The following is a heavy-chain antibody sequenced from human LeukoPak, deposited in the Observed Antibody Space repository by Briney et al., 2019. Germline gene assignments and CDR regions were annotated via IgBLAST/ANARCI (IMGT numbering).Heavy chain of an antibody. CDR2: MNPNSGNT. CDR1: GYTFTSYD. D-gene: IGHD2-2*01. Sequence: GASVKVSCKASGYTFTSYDINWVRQATGQGLEWMGWMNPNSGNTGYAQKFQGRVTITRNTSISTAYMELSSLRSEDTAVYYCARSPSVVVPAAMPDYWGQGTLVTVSS. J-gene: IGHJ4*02. V-gene: IGHV1-8*03. CDR3: ARSPSVVVPAAMPDY.